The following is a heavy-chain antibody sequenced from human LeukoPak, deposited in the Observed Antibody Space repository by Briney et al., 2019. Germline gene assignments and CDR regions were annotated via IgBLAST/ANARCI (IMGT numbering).Heavy chain of an antibody. CDR2: ISSGSSTI. V-gene: IGHV3-48*04. Sequence: GGSLRLSCAASGFTFSSYSMNWVRQAPGKGLEWVSYISSGSSTIYYADSVKGRFTISRDNAKNSLYLQMNSLRAEDTAVYYCAKDDSPGKEWLEVIDYWGQGTLVTVSS. D-gene: IGHD3-3*01. CDR3: AKDDSPGKEWLEVIDY. J-gene: IGHJ4*02. CDR1: GFTFSSYS.